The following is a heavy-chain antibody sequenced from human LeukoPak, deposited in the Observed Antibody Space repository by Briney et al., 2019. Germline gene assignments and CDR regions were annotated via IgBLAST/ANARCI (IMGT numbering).Heavy chain of an antibody. CDR1: GGSISSYY. V-gene: IGHV4-59*08. D-gene: IGHD6-13*01. Sequence: SETLSLTCTVSGGSISSYYWSWIRQPPGKGLEWIGYIYYSGSTNYNPSLKSRVTISVDTSKNQFSLKLSSVTAADTAVYYCARHRIAVAGNSWFDPWGQGTLVTVSS. J-gene: IGHJ5*02. CDR3: ARHRIAVAGNSWFDP. CDR2: IYYSGST.